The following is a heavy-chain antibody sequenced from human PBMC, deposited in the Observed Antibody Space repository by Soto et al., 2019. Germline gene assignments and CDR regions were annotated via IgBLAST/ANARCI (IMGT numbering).Heavy chain of an antibody. V-gene: IGHV3-23*01. CDR1: GFTFSSHG. J-gene: IGHJ5*02. Sequence: EVQLLESGGGLVQPGGSLRLSCAASGFTFSSHGMSWVRQAPGKGLEWVSGISGFSGSTYYADSVKGRFTISRDNSKNTLYLQMNSLRAEDTAIYYCAKTHPPQAWGQGTLVTVSS. CDR3: AKTHPPQA. CDR2: ISGFSGST.